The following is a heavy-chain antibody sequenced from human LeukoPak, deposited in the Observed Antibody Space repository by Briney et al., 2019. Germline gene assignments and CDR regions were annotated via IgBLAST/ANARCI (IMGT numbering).Heavy chain of an antibody. V-gene: IGHV1-24*01. CDR1: GYTLTELS. CDR2: FDPEDGET. Sequence: ASVKVSCKVSGYTLTELSVHWVRQAPGKGLEWMGGFDPEDGETIYAQKFQGRVTMTEDTSTDTAYMELSSLRSEDTAVYYCATGGRWFGYNYYYYMDVWGKGTTVTISS. CDR3: ATGGRWFGYNYYYYMDV. J-gene: IGHJ6*03. D-gene: IGHD3-10*01.